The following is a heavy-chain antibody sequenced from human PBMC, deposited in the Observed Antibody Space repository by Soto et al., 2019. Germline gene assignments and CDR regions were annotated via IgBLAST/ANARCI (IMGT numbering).Heavy chain of an antibody. D-gene: IGHD3-10*01. CDR3: ATISGSASDTFFQT. Sequence: ASVEVSCKTSGYTFTDYYIHWVRQAPGQGLEWMGWINPYSGGTRYPQKFQGRVTMNRDTSIGTAYMELNRLTSDDTAVYFCATISGSASDTFFQTWGQGTLVTVSS. CDR2: INPYSGGT. CDR1: GYTFTDYY. J-gene: IGHJ1*01. V-gene: IGHV1-2*02.